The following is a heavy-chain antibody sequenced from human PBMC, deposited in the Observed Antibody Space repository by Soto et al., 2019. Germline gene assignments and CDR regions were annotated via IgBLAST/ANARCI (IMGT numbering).Heavy chain of an antibody. D-gene: IGHD3-10*01. CDR3: AKSIVLGVIIDDYYYYYGMDV. CDR1: GYTFTSYG. CDR2: ISAYNGNT. V-gene: IGHV1-18*01. Sequence: ASVKVSCKASGYTFTSYGISWVRQAPGQGLEWMGWISAYNGNTNYAQKLQGRVTMTTDTSTSTAYMELRSLRSDDTAVYYCAKSIVLGVIIDDYYYYYGMDVWGQGTTVTVSS. J-gene: IGHJ6*02.